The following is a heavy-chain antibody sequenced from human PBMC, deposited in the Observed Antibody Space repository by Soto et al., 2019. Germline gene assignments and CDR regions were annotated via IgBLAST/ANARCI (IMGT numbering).Heavy chain of an antibody. CDR1: GGTFSSYA. V-gene: IGHV1-69*13. J-gene: IGHJ6*02. Sequence: SVKVSCKASGGTFSSYAISWVRQAPGQGLEWMGGIIPIFGTANYAQKFQGRVTITADESTSTAYMELSSLRSEDTAVYYCAREAPERSGYRFSNYGTDVWGQGTTVTVSS. CDR3: AREAPERSGYRFSNYGTDV. CDR2: IIPIFGTA. D-gene: IGHD3-3*01.